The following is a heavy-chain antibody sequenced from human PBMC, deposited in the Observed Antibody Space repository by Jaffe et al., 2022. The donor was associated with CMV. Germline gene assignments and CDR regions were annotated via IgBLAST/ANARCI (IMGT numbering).Heavy chain of an antibody. CDR2: ISYDGSNK. CDR1: GFTFSSYG. J-gene: IGHJ4*02. Sequence: QVQLVESGGGVVQPGRSLRLSCAASGFTFSSYGMHWVRQAPGKGLEWVAVISYDGSNKYYADSVKGRFTISRDNSKNTLYLQMNSLRAEDTAVYYCAKDVSGYYGLDYWGQGTLVTVSS. V-gene: IGHV3-30*18. D-gene: IGHD3-22*01. CDR3: AKDVSGYYGLDY.